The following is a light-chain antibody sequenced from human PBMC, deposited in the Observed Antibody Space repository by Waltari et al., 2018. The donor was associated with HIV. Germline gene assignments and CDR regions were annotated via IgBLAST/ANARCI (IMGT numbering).Light chain of an antibody. CDR3: QQRSNWLPDT. CDR2: DAS. V-gene: IGKV3-11*01. Sequence: EILLTHSPSTLSLSPGEIATLSCRASQSVSSYLAWYQQKHGQAPRLLIYDASNRDTGIPARFSGSGSGTDVTLTISSLEPEDFAVYYCQQRSNWLPDTFGQGTRLEIK. J-gene: IGKJ5*01. CDR1: QSVSSY.